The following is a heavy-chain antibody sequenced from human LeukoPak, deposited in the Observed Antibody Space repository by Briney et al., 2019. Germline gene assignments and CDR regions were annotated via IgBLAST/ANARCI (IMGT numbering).Heavy chain of an antibody. Sequence: PGGSLRLSCAAPGFIFDDYAIHWVRQAPGKGLVWVSRINSDGSSTSYADSVKGRFTISRDNAKNTLYLQMNSLRAEDTAVYYCRYYDSSGSQTDYWGQGTLVTVSS. CDR1: GFIFDDYA. J-gene: IGHJ4*02. V-gene: IGHV3-74*01. D-gene: IGHD3-22*01. CDR3: RYYDSSGSQTDY. CDR2: INSDGSST.